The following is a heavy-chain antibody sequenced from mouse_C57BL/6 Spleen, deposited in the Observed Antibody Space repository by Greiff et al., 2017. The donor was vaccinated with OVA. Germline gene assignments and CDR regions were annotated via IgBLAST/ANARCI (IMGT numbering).Heavy chain of an antibody. Sequence: EVQLQQSGPGLVKPSQSLSLTCSVTGYSITSGYYWNWIRQFPGNKLEWMGYISYDGSNNYNPSLKNRISITRDTSKNQFFLKLNSVTTEDTATYYCARITTVVATRGFDYWGQGTTLTVSS. CDR2: ISYDGSN. CDR1: GYSITSGYY. V-gene: IGHV3-6*01. D-gene: IGHD1-1*01. J-gene: IGHJ2*01. CDR3: ARITTVVATRGFDY.